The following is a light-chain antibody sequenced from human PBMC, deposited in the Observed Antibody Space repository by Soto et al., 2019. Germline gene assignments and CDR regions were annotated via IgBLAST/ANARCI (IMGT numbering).Light chain of an antibody. V-gene: IGKV1-33*01. CDR1: QNSNNY. CDR3: QHYENLPT. CDR2: AAS. J-gene: IGKJ5*01. Sequence: DIQMTQSPSSLSASVGDRVTITCQASQNSNNYLNWYQQKPERATKLLIYAASNLKAGVASRCSGSGSGKDFTFTISRLQPEDIATYYCQHYENLPTFGQGTRLEIK.